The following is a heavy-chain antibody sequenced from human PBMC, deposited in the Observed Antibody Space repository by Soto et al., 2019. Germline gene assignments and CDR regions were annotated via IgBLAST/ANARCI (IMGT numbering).Heavy chain of an antibody. D-gene: IGHD6-13*01. V-gene: IGHV4-34*01. CDR2: INHSGST. Sequence: SETLSLTCAVYGGSFSGYYWSWIRQPPGKGLEWIGEINHSGSTNYNPSLKSRVTISVDTSKNQFSLKLSSVTAADTAVYYCARRGAGQQLVRGLDYWGQGTLFTVSS. CDR1: GGSFSGYY. CDR3: ARRGAGQQLVRGLDY. J-gene: IGHJ4*02.